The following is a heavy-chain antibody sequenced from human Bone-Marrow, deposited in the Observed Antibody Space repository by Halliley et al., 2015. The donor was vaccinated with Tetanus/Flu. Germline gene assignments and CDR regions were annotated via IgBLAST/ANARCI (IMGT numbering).Heavy chain of an antibody. V-gene: IGHV4-28*01. CDR3: ARRLDNSAYDY. D-gene: IGHD3-10*01. Sequence: KGLEWMGYIYPRGSPPYPPSLESRVTMSIDTSKNQFSLRLSSVTAVDTAVYYCARRLDNSAYDYWGQGTLVTVSS. CDR2: IYPRGSP. J-gene: IGHJ4*02.